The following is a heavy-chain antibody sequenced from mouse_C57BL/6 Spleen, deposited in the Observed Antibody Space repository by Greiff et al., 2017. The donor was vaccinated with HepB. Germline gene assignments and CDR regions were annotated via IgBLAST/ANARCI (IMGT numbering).Heavy chain of an antibody. CDR1: GYTFTSYW. CDR3: AREDYSNTWFAY. J-gene: IGHJ3*01. D-gene: IGHD2-5*01. CDR2: IDPSDSET. V-gene: IGHV1-52*01. Sequence: QVQLQQSGAELVRPGSSVKLSCKASGYTFTSYWMHWVKQRPIQGLEWIGNIDPSDSETHYNQKFKDKATLTVDKSSSTAYMQLSSLTSEDSAVYYCAREDYSNTWFAYWGQGTLVTVSA.